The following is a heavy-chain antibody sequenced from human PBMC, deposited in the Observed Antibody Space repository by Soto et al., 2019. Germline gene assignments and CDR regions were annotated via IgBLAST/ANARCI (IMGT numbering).Heavy chain of an antibody. Sequence: GGSLRLSCAASGFTFSSYAMSWVRQAPGKGLEWVSAISGSGGSTYYADSVKGRFTISRDNSKNTLYLQMNSLRAEDTAVYSCPTLGTSRTSSRYYGMDVWGQGTTVTVSS. CDR3: PTLGTSRTSSRYYGMDV. V-gene: IGHV3-23*01. J-gene: IGHJ6*02. D-gene: IGHD1-26*01. CDR2: ISGSGGST. CDR1: GFTFSSYA.